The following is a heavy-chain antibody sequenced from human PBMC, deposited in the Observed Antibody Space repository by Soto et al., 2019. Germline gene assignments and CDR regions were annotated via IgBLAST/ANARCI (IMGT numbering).Heavy chain of an antibody. CDR1: GFTFSSYA. J-gene: IGHJ3*02. CDR2: ISGSGGST. CDR3: AKGVSGATRRNDAFDI. V-gene: IGHV3-23*01. D-gene: IGHD1-26*01. Sequence: EVQLLESGGGLVQPGGSLRLSCAASGFTFSSYAMSWVRQAPGKGLERVSAISGSGGSTYYADSVKGRFTISRDNSQNTLYLQLNSLRADDTAVSYCAKGVSGATRRNDAFDIWGQGTMVTVSS.